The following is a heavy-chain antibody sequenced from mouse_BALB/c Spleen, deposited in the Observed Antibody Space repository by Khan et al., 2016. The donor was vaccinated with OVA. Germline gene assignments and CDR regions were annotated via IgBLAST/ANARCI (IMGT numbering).Heavy chain of an antibody. D-gene: IGHD2-10*01. J-gene: IGHJ4*01. CDR1: GHTFTKYG. V-gene: IGHV9-3-1*01. Sequence: QIQLVQSGPELKKPGETDKISCKASGHTFTKYGMNWVKQAPGEGLKWMGWINTYTGEPTYADDFNGRFAFSLETSASTAYLQINNLKNEDTATYFCARPPYFSYVMDNWGQGTSVTVSS. CDR3: ARPPYFSYVMDN. CDR2: INTYTGEP.